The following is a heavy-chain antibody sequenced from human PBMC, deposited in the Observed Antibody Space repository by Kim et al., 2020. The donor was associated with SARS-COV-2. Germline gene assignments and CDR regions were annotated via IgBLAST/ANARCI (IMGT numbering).Heavy chain of an antibody. Sequence: ASVKVSCKASGYTFITYAIHWVRQVPGQGLEWMGWINAGNGNTQYSQKFQDRVTITRDTSASTAYMELSSLRSEDTAVYFCTRAPGPLKFYYFLDVLGKG. CDR1: GYTFITYA. V-gene: IGHV1-3*01. J-gene: IGHJ6*03. CDR2: INAGNGNT. CDR3: TRAPGPLKFYYFLDV.